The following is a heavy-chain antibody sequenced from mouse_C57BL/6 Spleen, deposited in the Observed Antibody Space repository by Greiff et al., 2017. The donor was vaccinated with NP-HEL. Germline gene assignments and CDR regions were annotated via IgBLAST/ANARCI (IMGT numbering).Heavy chain of an antibody. CDR3: ARDWGDAVVVSYWYFDV. V-gene: IGHV5-4*01. Sequence: EVQGVESGGGLVKPGGSLKLSCAASGFTFSSYAMSWVRQTPEKRLEWVATISDGGSYTYYPDNVKGRFTISRDNAKNNLYLQMSHLKSEDTAMYYCARDWGDAVVVSYWYFDVWGTATTVTVSS. CDR2: ISDGGSYT. CDR1: GFTFSSYA. J-gene: IGHJ1*03. D-gene: IGHD1-1*01.